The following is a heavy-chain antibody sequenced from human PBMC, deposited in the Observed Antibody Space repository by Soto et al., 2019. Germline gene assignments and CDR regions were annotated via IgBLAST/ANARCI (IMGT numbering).Heavy chain of an antibody. Sequence: GGSLRLSCAASGFTFSSYAMHWVRQAPGKGLEWVAVISYDGSNKYYADSVKGRFTISRDNSKNTLYLQMNSLGAEDTAVYYCARESQASYYYDSVSDYWGQGTLVNVSS. CDR1: GFTFSSYA. CDR2: ISYDGSNK. D-gene: IGHD3-22*01. J-gene: IGHJ4*02. V-gene: IGHV3-30-3*01. CDR3: ARESQASYYYDSVSDY.